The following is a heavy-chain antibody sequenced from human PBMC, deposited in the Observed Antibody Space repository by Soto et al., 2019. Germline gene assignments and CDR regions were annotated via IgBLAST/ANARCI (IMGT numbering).Heavy chain of an antibody. V-gene: IGHV1-18*01. CDR3: AKNGQPPYYYYGLDV. CDR1: GYTITRYG. CDR2: ISGYNGDT. J-gene: IGHJ6*02. Sequence: GSPVKVYCKASGYTITRYGISRLRQAPRQGLEWMGWISGYNGDTNYAQKFQDRVSMTIDTSTGTAYMELRSLTSDDTAIYYCAKNGQPPYYYYGLDVWGQGTKVTVSS. D-gene: IGHD2-8*01.